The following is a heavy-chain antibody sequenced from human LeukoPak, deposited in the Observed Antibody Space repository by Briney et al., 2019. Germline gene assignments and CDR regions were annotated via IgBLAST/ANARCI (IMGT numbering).Heavy chain of an antibody. CDR1: GGSTSSGGHY. J-gene: IGHJ4*02. CDR3: ARVSSTSSNAFDY. CDR2: IYYSGST. V-gene: IGHV4-31*03. Sequence: SETLSLTCTVSGGSTSSGGHYWSWIRQHPGKGLEWIGYIYYSGSTYYNPSLKSRVTISVDTSKNQFSLKLSSVTAADTAVYYCARVSSTSSNAFDYWGQGTLVTVSS. D-gene: IGHD2-2*01.